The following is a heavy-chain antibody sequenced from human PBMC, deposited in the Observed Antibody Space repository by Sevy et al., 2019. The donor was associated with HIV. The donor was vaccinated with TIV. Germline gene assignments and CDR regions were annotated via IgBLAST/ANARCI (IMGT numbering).Heavy chain of an antibody. V-gene: IGHV3-30*18. D-gene: IGHD6-6*01. CDR1: GFTFSSYG. J-gene: IGHJ6*02. CDR2: ISYDGSNK. CDR3: AKDQGLEYSSSSGGEVGMDV. Sequence: GGSLRLSCAASGFTFSSYGMHWVRQAPGKGLEWVAVISYDGSNKYYADSVKGRFTISRDNSKNPLYLQMNSLRAEDTAVYYCAKDQGLEYSSSSGGEVGMDVWGQGTTVTVSS.